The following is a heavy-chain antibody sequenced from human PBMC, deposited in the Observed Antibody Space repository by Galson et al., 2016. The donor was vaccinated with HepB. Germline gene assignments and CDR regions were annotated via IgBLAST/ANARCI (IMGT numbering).Heavy chain of an antibody. D-gene: IGHD3-3*01. J-gene: IGHJ4*02. Sequence: PALVKPTQTLTLTCTFSGFSLSTTRVGVGWSRQPPGKALAWLALVYWDDDKRYSPSLRNRLTITKDTSENQVVLTVTNVDPADTATYYCVRVYNDFWSGSLNSGLYYFDYGGQGNLVTVSS. V-gene: IGHV2-5*02. CDR3: VRVYNDFWSGSLNSGLYYFDY. CDR1: GFSLSTTRVG. CDR2: VYWDDDK.